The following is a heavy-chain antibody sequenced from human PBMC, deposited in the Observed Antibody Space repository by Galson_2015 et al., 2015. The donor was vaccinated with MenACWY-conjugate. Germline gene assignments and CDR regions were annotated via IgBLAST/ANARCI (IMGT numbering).Heavy chain of an antibody. CDR2: IRSSSSTI. D-gene: IGHD3-22*01. CDR3: ARGHYYDTSGYPLY. V-gene: IGHV3-48*04. CDR1: GFTFSSYR. J-gene: IGHJ4*02. Sequence: SLRLSCAASGFTFSSYRMNWVRQAPGQGLEWVSFIRSSSSTIYYADSVKGRFTISRDDAKDSLDLQMNSRRVEDTTVYYCARGHYYDTSGYPLYWGQGTLVTVSS.